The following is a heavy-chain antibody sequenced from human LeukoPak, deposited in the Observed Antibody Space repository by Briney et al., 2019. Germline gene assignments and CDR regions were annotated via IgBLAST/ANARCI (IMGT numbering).Heavy chain of an antibody. Sequence: GGSLRLSCAASGFTFSRYWMSWVRQAPGKGLEWLAFIRYDGSNTYYADSVKGRFTVSRDDSKNTLYLQMNSLRGDDTAVYYCAKDGTSYYYIYYWGQGTLVTVSS. D-gene: IGHD2/OR15-2a*01. J-gene: IGHJ4*02. CDR3: AKDGTSYYYIYY. CDR2: IRYDGSNT. CDR1: GFTFSRYW. V-gene: IGHV3-30*02.